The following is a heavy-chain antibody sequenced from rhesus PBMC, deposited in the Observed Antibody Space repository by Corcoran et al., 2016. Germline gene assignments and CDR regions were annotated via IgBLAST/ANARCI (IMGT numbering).Heavy chain of an antibody. CDR1: GYTFTDYY. D-gene: IGHD2-39*01. CDR2: INPYNGNT. CDR3: ARLDPSAYVYFDF. J-gene: IGHJ4*01. Sequence: QVQLVQSGAEVKKPGSSVKVSCKASGYTFTDYYIHWVRQSPRQGLGLMGWINPYNGNTRYAQKFQSRVTMTRDTSTTTVYMELSSLRSEDTAVYYCARLDPSAYVYFDFWGQGVLVTVSS. V-gene: IGHV1S2*01.